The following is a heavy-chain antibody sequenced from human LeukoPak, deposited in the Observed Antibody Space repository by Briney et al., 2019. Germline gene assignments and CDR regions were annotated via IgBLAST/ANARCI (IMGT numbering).Heavy chain of an antibody. Sequence: GGSLRLSCAASGFTFSSYAMSWVRQAPGKGLERVSAISGSGGSTYYADSVKGRFTISRDNSKNTLYLQMNSLRAEDTAVYYCAKGLGSGSFLFDYWGQGTLVTVSS. V-gene: IGHV3-23*01. D-gene: IGHD3-10*02. CDR2: ISGSGGST. J-gene: IGHJ4*02. CDR3: AKGLGSGSFLFDY. CDR1: GFTFSSYA.